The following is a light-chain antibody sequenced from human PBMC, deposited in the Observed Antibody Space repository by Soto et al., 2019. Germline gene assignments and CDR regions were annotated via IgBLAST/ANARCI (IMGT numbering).Light chain of an antibody. Sequence: DIQMTQSPSSVSASVGDRVTITCRASQGLNSWLAWYQQKPGKAPKLLIYAVSNLQSGVPSRFSGSGSGTDFTLTISSLRPEDFATYFCKQSGTFPLTFGGGTKVDIK. CDR1: QGLNSW. CDR2: AVS. CDR3: KQSGTFPLT. J-gene: IGKJ4*01. V-gene: IGKV1-12*01.